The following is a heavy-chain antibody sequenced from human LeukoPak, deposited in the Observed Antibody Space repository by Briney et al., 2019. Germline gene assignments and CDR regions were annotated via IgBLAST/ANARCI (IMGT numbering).Heavy chain of an antibody. D-gene: IGHD6-13*01. Sequence: GGSLRLSCAASGFTFSSYGMHWVRQAPGKGLEWVAFIRYDGSNKYYADSVKGRFTISRDNSKNTMYLQMNSLRSDDTAVYYCARQYGAIAAASLWGQGTLVTVSS. J-gene: IGHJ4*02. CDR2: IRYDGSNK. V-gene: IGHV3-30*02. CDR3: ARQYGAIAAASL. CDR1: GFTFSSYG.